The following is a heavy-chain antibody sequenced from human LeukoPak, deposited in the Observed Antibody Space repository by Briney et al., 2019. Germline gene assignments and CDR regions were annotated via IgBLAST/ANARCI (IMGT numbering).Heavy chain of an antibody. V-gene: IGHV1-69*13. CDR1: GGTFSSYA. Sequence: GASVTVSCKASGGTFSSYAISWVRQAPGQGLEWMGGIIPIFGTANYAQKFQGRVTITADESTSTAYMELSSLRSEDTAVYYCARDGSGSYADAFDIWGQGTMVTVSS. CDR3: ARDGSGSYADAFDI. CDR2: IIPIFGTA. D-gene: IGHD1-26*01. J-gene: IGHJ3*02.